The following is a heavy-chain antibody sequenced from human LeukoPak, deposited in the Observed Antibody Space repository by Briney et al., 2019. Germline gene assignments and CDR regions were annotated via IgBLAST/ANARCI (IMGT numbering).Heavy chain of an antibody. Sequence: PGGSLRLSCAASGFTFSTYAMSWVRQAPGKGLEWVSAISGNGGSTYYADSVRGRFTISRDNAKNTLYLQMNSLRAEDTAVYYCARDPDFHGYSWFDPWGQGTLVTVSS. CDR3: ARDPDFHGYSWFDP. CDR1: GFTFSTYA. CDR2: ISGNGGST. J-gene: IGHJ5*02. D-gene: IGHD5-18*01. V-gene: IGHV3-23*01.